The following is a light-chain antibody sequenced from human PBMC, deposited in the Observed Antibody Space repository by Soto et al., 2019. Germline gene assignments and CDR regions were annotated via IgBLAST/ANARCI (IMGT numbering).Light chain of an antibody. Sequence: DIVMTQSPLSLPVTPGDPASISCRSSQSLLHSNGYNYLDWYLQKPGQSPQLLIYLGSNRASGVPERFSGSGSGTDFTLKISRVEAEDVGVYYCMQALQTPYTFGQGTKLEIK. V-gene: IGKV2-28*01. CDR3: MQALQTPYT. CDR1: QSLLHSNGYNY. CDR2: LGS. J-gene: IGKJ2*01.